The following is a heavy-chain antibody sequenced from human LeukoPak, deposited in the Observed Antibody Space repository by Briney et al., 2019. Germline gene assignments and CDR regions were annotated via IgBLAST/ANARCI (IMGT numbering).Heavy chain of an antibody. Sequence: PSETLSLTCTVSGGSISSSSYYWGWIRQPAGKGLEWIGSIYHSGSTYYNPSLKSRVTISVDTSKNQFSLKLSSVTAADTAVYYCAREGGQLGMNWFDPWGQGTLVTVSS. V-gene: IGHV4-39*07. J-gene: IGHJ5*02. CDR2: IYHSGST. CDR1: GGSISSSSYY. CDR3: AREGGQLGMNWFDP. D-gene: IGHD6-6*01.